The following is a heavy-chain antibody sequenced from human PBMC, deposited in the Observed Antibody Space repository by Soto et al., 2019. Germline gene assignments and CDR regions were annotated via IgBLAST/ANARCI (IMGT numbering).Heavy chain of an antibody. Sequence: SETLSLTCAVYGGSFSGYYWSWIRQPPGKGLEWIGEINHSGSTNYNPSLKSRVTISVDTSKNQFSLKLSSVTAADTAVYYCARGRLAARLYYYYYGMDVWGQGATVTVSS. D-gene: IGHD6-6*01. CDR2: INHSGST. CDR3: ARGRLAARLYYYYYGMDV. CDR1: GGSFSGYY. V-gene: IGHV4-34*01. J-gene: IGHJ6*02.